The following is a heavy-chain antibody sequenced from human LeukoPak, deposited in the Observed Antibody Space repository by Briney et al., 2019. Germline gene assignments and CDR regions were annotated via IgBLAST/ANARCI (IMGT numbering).Heavy chain of an antibody. J-gene: IGHJ4*02. CDR1: GFTFSDYY. Sequence: PGGSLRLSCAASGFTFSDYYMSWIRQAPGKGLEWVSYISSSGSTIHYADSVKGRFTISRDNAKNSLYLQMNSLRAEDTAVYYCARARLAAAVPFDYWGQGTLVTVSS. CDR2: ISSSGSTI. V-gene: IGHV3-11*01. CDR3: ARARLAAAVPFDY. D-gene: IGHD6-13*01.